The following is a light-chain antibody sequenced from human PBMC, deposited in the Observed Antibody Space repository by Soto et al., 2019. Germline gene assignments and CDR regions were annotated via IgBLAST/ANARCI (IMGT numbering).Light chain of an antibody. CDR3: HQFGSSPLDT. J-gene: IGKJ3*01. CDR2: RAS. Sequence: EIVLTQSPGTLSLSPGERATLSCRASQTISSSFLAWYQQKPGQAPRLLIYRASRRAPGIPDMFSGSGSWTDFTLTISRLEPEDFAVYYCHQFGSSPLDTFGPGTKVEI. CDR1: QTISSSF. V-gene: IGKV3-20*01.